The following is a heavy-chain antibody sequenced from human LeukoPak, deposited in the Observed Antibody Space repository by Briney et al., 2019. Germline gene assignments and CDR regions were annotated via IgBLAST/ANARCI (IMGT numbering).Heavy chain of an antibody. J-gene: IGHJ4*02. CDR1: GFTFSSYW. D-gene: IGHD5-12*01. V-gene: IGHV3-23*01. CDR2: ISPGGGPT. Sequence: PGGSLRLSCAASGFTFSSYWMSWVRQAPGKGLEWVSGISPGGGPTYYADSVKGRFTISRDDLKSTLYLQMKTLRAEDTAVYYCAKDGAWLRFDDWGQGILVTVSS. CDR3: AKDGAWLRFDD.